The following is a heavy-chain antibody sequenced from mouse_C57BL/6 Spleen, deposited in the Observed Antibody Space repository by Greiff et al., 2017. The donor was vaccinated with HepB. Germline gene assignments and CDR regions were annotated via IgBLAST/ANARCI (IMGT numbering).Heavy chain of an antibody. J-gene: IGHJ3*01. CDR1: GYTFTDYE. Sequence: QVQLQQSGAELVRPGASVTLSCKASGYTFTDYEMHWVKQTPVHGLEWIGAIDPETGGTAYNQKFKGKAILTADKSSSTAYMELRSLTSEDSAVYYCTRYDYDYDEGAWFAYWGQGTLVTVSA. CDR3: TRYDYDYDEGAWFAY. CDR2: IDPETGGT. D-gene: IGHD2-4*01. V-gene: IGHV1-15*01.